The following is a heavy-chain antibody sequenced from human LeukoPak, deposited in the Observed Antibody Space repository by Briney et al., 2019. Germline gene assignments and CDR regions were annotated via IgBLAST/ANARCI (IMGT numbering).Heavy chain of an antibody. J-gene: IGHJ5*02. CDR3: ARDPSNDYGDYGWFDP. CDR2: ISSSSSYI. D-gene: IGHD4-17*01. Sequence: GGSLRLSCAASGFTFSSYSMNWVRPAPGKGLEWVSSISSSSSYIYYADSVKGRFTISRDNAKNSLYLQMNSLRAEDTAVYYCARDPSNDYGDYGWFDPWGQGILVTVSS. CDR1: GFTFSSYS. V-gene: IGHV3-21*01.